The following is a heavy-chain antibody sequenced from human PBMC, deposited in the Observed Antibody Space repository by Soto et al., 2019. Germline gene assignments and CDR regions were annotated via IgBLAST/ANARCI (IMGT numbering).Heavy chain of an antibody. CDR1: GYTFTSYY. V-gene: IGHV1-46*01. J-gene: IGHJ6*02. D-gene: IGHD1-1*01. Sequence: QVQLVQSGAEVKKPGASVKVSCKASGYTFTSYYMHWVRQAPGQGLEWMGIINPSGGSTSYAQKFQGSVTMTRDTSPSTVYMELSSLRTEDTAVYYCARGAGHAYKSIYYYYGMDVWGQGTTVTVSS. CDR3: ARGAGHAYKSIYYYYGMDV. CDR2: INPSGGST.